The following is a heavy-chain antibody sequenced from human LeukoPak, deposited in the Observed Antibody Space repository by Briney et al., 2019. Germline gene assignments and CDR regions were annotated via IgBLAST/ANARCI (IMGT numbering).Heavy chain of an antibody. J-gene: IGHJ4*02. CDR1: EFTFNSYS. CDR3: VRDPFYFDAAGSDVY. CDR2: ISSGRTYI. V-gene: IGHV3-21*01. D-gene: IGHD3-10*01. Sequence: GGSLRLSCAASEFTFNSYSFNWIRQPPGGGLEWVSSISSGRTYIYYSDSVKGRFTVSRDNAKNSLFLQMNNLRAEDTAVYYCVRDPFYFDAAGSDVYWSQGTLVTVSS.